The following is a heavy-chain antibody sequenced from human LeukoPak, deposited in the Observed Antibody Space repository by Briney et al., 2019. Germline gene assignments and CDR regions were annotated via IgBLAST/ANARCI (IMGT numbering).Heavy chain of an antibody. D-gene: IGHD2-15*01. J-gene: IGHJ6*02. CDR2: ISDSGGST. Sequence: GGSLRLSCSASGFPFSSYAMHWVRRAPGKGLEYVSAISDSGGSTYYADSVKGRFTISRDNSKNTLYLPMSSLRAEDTAVYFCVRGYSFGPYGMDVWGQGTTVTVSS. CDR1: GFPFSSYA. V-gene: IGHV3-64D*09. CDR3: VRGYSFGPYGMDV.